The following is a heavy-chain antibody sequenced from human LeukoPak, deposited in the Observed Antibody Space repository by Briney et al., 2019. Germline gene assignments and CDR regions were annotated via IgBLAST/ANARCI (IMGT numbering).Heavy chain of an antibody. CDR3: ARGAARPSRTPDY. Sequence: ASVKVSXKASGGTFSSYAISWVRQAPGQGLEWMGGIIPIFGTANYAQKFQGRVTITTDESTSTAYMELSSLRSEDTAVYYCARGAARPSRTPDYWGQGTLVTVSS. J-gene: IGHJ4*02. D-gene: IGHD6-6*01. CDR2: IIPIFGTA. V-gene: IGHV1-69*05. CDR1: GGTFSSYA.